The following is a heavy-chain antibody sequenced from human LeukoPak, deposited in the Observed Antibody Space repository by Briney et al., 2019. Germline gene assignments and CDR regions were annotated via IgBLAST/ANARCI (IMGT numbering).Heavy chain of an antibody. J-gene: IGHJ6*03. D-gene: IGHD3-3*01. V-gene: IGHV3-73*01. CDR3: SRSSSRNFGVVIKSYYYYMDV. CDR2: IRSKAD. Sequence: LPGGSLRLSCAASGFTFSGSAIHWVRQASGKGLEWVGRIRSKADYAASVKGKFTISRDDSKNTAYLQMNSLKTEDTAVYYCSRSSSRNFGVVIKSYYYYMDVWGKGTTVTVSS. CDR1: GFTFSGSA.